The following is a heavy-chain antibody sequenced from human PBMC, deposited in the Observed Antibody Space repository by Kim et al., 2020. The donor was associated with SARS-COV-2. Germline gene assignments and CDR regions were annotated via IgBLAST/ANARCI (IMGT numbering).Heavy chain of an antibody. CDR3: ARLPHYYDSSGYYLGAHPTFGMDV. D-gene: IGHD3-22*01. V-gene: IGHV7-4-1*02. CDR1: GYTFTSYA. Sequence: ASVKVSCKASGYTFTSYAMNWVRQAPGQGLERMGWINTNTGNPTYAQGFTGRFVFSLDTSVSTAYLQISSLKAEDTAVYYCARLPHYYDSSGYYLGAHPTFGMDVWGQGTTVTVSS. CDR2: INTNTGNP. J-gene: IGHJ6*02.